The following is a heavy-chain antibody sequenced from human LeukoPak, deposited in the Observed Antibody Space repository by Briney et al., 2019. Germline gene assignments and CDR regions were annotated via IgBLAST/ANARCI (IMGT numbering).Heavy chain of an antibody. CDR1: GFTFSSYG. V-gene: IGHV3-30*18. J-gene: IGHJ4*02. CDR3: AKDLRYYDGSGPDY. Sequence: GGSLRLSCAASGFTFSSYGMHWVRQAPGKGLEWVAVISYDGSNKYYADSVKGRFTISRDNSKNTLYLQMNSLRAEDTAVYYCAKDLRYYDGSGPDYWGQGTLVTVSS. CDR2: ISYDGSNK. D-gene: IGHD3-22*01.